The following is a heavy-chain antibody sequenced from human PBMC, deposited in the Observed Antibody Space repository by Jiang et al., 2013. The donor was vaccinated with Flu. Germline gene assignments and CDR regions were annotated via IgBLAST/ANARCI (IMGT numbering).Heavy chain of an antibody. CDR3: ARNLCGGDCYSGAFDI. D-gene: IGHD2-21*01. J-gene: IGHJ3*02. Sequence: SGAEVKKPGSSVKVSCKASGGTFSSYTISWVRQAPGQGLEWMGRIIPILGIANYAQKFQGRVTITADKSTSTAYMELSSLRSEDTAVYYCARNLCGGDCYSGAFDIWGQGTMVTVSS. CDR2: IIPILGIA. CDR1: GGTFSSYT. V-gene: IGHV1-69*02.